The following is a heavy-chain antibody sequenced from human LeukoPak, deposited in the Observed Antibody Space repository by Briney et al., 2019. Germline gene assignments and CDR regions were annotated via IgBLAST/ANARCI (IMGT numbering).Heavy chain of an antibody. V-gene: IGHV1-18*01. Sequence: GASVKVSCNASGYTFSSYGISWVRQAPGQGLEWMGGISAYNGNTNYRQKLQGRVTMTTDTSTSTAYMDLRSLRSDDTAIYYCARDSPDGSGTYYNDSPDYWGQGTLVTVSS. J-gene: IGHJ4*02. CDR1: GYTFSSYG. CDR3: ARDSPDGSGTYYNDSPDY. D-gene: IGHD3-10*01. CDR2: ISAYNGNT.